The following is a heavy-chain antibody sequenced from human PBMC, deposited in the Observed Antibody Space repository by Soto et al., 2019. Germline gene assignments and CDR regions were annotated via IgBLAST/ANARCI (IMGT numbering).Heavy chain of an antibody. Sequence: QVQLQESGPGLVKPSQTLSRTCTVSGGSISSGGYYWSWIRQHPGKGLEWIGDIYNSGSTYYNPSPKSRVTISVDTSKNQFSLKLSSVTAADTAVYFCARGFEYNWFDPWGQGTLVTVSS. CDR2: IYNSGST. CDR1: GGSISSGGYY. V-gene: IGHV4-31*03. J-gene: IGHJ5*02. D-gene: IGHD3-9*01. CDR3: ARGFEYNWFDP.